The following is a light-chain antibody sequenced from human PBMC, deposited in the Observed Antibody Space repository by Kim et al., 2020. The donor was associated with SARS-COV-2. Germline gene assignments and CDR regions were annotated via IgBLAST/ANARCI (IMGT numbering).Light chain of an antibody. V-gene: IGKV1-39*01. J-gene: IGKJ1*01. Sequence: DIQMTQSPISLSASVGDRVTITCRASQSISRYLNWYQQKAGKVPNLLIYATSSLQSGVPSRFSGSGSGTDFTLTISSLQPEDSATYYCQQSYGKSWTFGQGTKVDIK. CDR2: ATS. CDR1: QSISRY. CDR3: QQSYGKSWT.